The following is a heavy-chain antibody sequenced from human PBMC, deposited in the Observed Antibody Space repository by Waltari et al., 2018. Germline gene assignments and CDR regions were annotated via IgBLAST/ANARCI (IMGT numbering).Heavy chain of an antibody. D-gene: IGHD6-13*01. Sequence: QVQLQQWGAGLLKPSETLSLTCAVYGGSFSGYYWSWIRQPPGKGLEWIGEINHSGSTNSNPALKSRVTISVDTSKNQFSLKLSSVTAADTAVYYCARGSRIIAAANSVKKFDPWGQGTLVTVSS. CDR2: INHSGST. CDR3: ARGSRIIAAANSVKKFDP. J-gene: IGHJ5*02. CDR1: GGSFSGYY. V-gene: IGHV4-34*01.